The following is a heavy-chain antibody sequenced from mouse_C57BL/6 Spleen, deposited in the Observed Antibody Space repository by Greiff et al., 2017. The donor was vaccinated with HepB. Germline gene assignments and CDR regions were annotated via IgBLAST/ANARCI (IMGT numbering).Heavy chain of an antibody. CDR2: IRNKANGYTT. V-gene: IGHV7-3*01. CDR3: ARSQELGWYFDV. J-gene: IGHJ1*03. CDR1: GFTFTDYY. Sequence: EVMLVESGGGLVQPGGSLSLSCAASGFTFTDYYMSWVRQPPGKALEWLGFIRNKANGYTTEYSASVKGRFTISRDNSQSILYLQMNALRAEDSATYYCARSQELGWYFDVWGTGTTVTVSS. D-gene: IGHD4-1*01.